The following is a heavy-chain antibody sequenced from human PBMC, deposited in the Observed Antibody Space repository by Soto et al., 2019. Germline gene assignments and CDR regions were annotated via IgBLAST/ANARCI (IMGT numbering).Heavy chain of an antibody. CDR2: INHSGST. Sequence: QVQLQQWGAGLLKPSETLSLTCAVYGGSFSGYYWSWIRQPPGKGLEWIGEINHSGSTNYNPSPKGRVTIQVDPSRNQSSRRLSSVTAADTAVYYGAGGSRIGSGGYFNYWGRGTLVTVSS. D-gene: IGHD2-15*01. J-gene: IGHJ4*02. CDR3: AGGSRIGSGGYFNY. CDR1: GGSFSGYY. V-gene: IGHV4-34*01.